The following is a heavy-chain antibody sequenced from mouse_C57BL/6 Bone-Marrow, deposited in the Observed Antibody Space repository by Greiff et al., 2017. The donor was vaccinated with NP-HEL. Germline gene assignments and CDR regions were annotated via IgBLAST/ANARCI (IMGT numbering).Heavy chain of an antibody. CDR2: IYPRSGNT. Sequence: QVQLQQSGAELARPGASVKLSCKASGYTFTSYGISWVKQRTGQGLEWIGEIYPRSGNTYYNEKFKGKATLTADKSSSTAYMELRGLTSEDSAVYCCARWGYGSGRWYFDVWGTGTTVTVSS. CDR3: ARWGYGSGRWYFDV. J-gene: IGHJ1*03. D-gene: IGHD1-1*01. CDR1: GYTFTSYG. V-gene: IGHV1-81*01.